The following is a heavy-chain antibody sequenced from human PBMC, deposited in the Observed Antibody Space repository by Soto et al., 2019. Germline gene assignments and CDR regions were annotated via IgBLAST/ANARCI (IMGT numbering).Heavy chain of an antibody. CDR2: MNPNSGNT. D-gene: IGHD2-2*02. V-gene: IGHV1-8*01. Sequence: ASVKVSCKASGYTFTSYDINWVRQATGQGLELMGWMNPNSGNTGYAQKFQGRVTMTRNTSISTAYMELSSLRSEDTAVYYCARGVVVPAAILHDYYYGMDVWGQGTTVTVSS. J-gene: IGHJ6*02. CDR1: GYTFTSYD. CDR3: ARGVVVPAAILHDYYYGMDV.